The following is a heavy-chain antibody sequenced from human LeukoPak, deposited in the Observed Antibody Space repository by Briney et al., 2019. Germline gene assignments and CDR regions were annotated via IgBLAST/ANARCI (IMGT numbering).Heavy chain of an antibody. CDR3: ARDEGGYSSSWYPYYYYYYMDV. J-gene: IGHJ6*03. CDR1: GYTFTGYY. V-gene: IGHV1-2*02. CDR2: INPNSGGT. D-gene: IGHD6-13*01. Sequence: GASVKVSCKASGYTFTGYYMHWVRQAPGQGLEWMGWINPNSGGTNYAQKFQGRVTMTRDTSISTAYMELSRLRSDDTAVYYCARDEGGYSSSWYPYYYYYYMDVWGKGTTVTVSS.